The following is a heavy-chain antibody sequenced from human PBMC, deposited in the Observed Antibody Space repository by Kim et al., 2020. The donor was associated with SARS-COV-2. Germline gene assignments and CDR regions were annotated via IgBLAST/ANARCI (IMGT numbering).Heavy chain of an antibody. D-gene: IGHD3-9*01. CDR3: AAYDILTGYFSY. Sequence: KYTQTIQGRVNISRDTTASTAAMELSSLRSEDTAVYYCAAYDILTGYFSYWGQGTLVTVSS. J-gene: IGHJ4*02. V-gene: IGHV1-3*01.